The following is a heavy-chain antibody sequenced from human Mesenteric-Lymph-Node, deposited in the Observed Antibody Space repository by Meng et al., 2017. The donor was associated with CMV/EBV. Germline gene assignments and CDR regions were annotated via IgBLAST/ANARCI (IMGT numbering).Heavy chain of an antibody. CDR2: LNSKSGGT. CDR3: ARAPRGGYNDY. V-gene: IGHV1-2*02. CDR1: GDSLSGYS. D-gene: IGHD5-24*01. J-gene: IGHJ4*02. Sequence: ASVKVSCKASGDSLSGYSVHWVRQAPGQGLEWMGWLNSKSGGTNYAQKFQGRVTMTRDTSTSTAYMELSRLRSDDTAVYYCARAPRGGYNDYWGQGTLVTVSS.